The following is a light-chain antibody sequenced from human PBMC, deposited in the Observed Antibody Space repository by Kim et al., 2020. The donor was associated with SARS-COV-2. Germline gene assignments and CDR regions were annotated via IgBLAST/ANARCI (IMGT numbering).Light chain of an antibody. CDR2: EDN. Sequence: NFMLTQPHSVSESPGKTVTISCTRSSGNIASSYVQWYQQRPGSSPTTLIYEDNQRTPGVPERFSGSVDSSSNSASLTISGLKTEDEADYFCQSYDDFNPVFGGGTKLTVL. J-gene: IGLJ3*02. V-gene: IGLV6-57*01. CDR3: QSYDDFNPV. CDR1: SGNIASSY.